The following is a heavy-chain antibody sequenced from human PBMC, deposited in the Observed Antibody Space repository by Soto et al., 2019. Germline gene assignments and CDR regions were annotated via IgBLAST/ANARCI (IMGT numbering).Heavy chain of an antibody. CDR2: ISYDGSNK. Sequence: QVQLVESGGGVVQPGRSLRLSCAASGFTFSSYAMHWVRQAPGKGLEWVAVISYDGSNKYYADSVKGRFTISRDNSKNTLYLQMNSLSAEDTAVYYCARDLSTVTGLDYWGQGTLVTVSS. J-gene: IGHJ4*02. CDR1: GFTFSSYA. D-gene: IGHD4-17*01. V-gene: IGHV3-30-3*01. CDR3: ARDLSTVTGLDY.